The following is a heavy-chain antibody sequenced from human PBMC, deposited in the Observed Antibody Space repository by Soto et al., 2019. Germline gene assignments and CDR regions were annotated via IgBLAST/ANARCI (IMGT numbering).Heavy chain of an antibody. J-gene: IGHJ4*02. CDR2: INHSGST. Sequence: SETLSLTCAVYGGSFSGYYWSWIRQPPGKGLEWIGEINHSGSTNYNPSLKSRVTISVDTSKNQFSLKLSSVTAADTAVYYCARGSREITMVRGVIFPFDYWGQGTLVTVSS. D-gene: IGHD3-10*01. CDR3: ARGSREITMVRGVIFPFDY. CDR1: GGSFSGYY. V-gene: IGHV4-34*01.